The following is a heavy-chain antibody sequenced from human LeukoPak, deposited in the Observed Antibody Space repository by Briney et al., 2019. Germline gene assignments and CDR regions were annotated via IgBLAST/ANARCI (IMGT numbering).Heavy chain of an antibody. CDR3: AREGHTSGYCGTFDV. J-gene: IGHJ3*01. CDR1: GIAFSNSI. CDR2: MSYDGFSK. Sequence: GGSLRLSCVASGIAFSNSIMHWVRQAPGKGLEWVSAMSYDGFSKYYADSMKGRLTISRDDSKNTVYLQMKSLRPEDTAVYYCAREGHTSGYCGTFDVWGQGATVAVS. V-gene: IGHV3-30*04. D-gene: IGHD3-22*01.